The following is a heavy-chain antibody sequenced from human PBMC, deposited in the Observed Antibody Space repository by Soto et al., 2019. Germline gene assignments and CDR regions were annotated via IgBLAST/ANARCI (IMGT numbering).Heavy chain of an antibody. J-gene: IGHJ5*02. CDR2: IYYSGST. CDR1: GGSISSSGYY. V-gene: IGHV4-39*01. Sequence: PSETLSLTCTVSGGSISSSGYYWGWIRQPPGKGREWIGSIYYSGSTYYNPSLKSRVTISVDTSKNQFSLELSSVTAADTAVYYCARYYDYIWGSYRPDRNWFAPWGQGTLVTVSS. D-gene: IGHD3-16*02. CDR3: ARYYDYIWGSYRPDRNWFAP.